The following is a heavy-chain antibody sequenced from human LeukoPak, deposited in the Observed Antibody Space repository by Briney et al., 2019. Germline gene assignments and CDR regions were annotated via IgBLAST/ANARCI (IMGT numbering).Heavy chain of an antibody. Sequence: ASVKVSCKASGYTFTSYYIHWVRQAPGLGLEWMGVIDPSGGSTTYAQRFQGRVTMTRDTSSSTVYMELSSLRSEATAVYYCARYYYFDYWGQGTRVTVSS. CDR2: IDPSGGST. CDR1: GYTFTSYY. J-gene: IGHJ4*02. V-gene: IGHV1-46*01. CDR3: ARYYYFDY.